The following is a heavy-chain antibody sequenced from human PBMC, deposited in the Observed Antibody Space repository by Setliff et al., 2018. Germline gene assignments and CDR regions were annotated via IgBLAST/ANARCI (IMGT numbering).Heavy chain of an antibody. Sequence: ASVKVSCKVSGYTLTELSMHWVQQAPGKGLEWMGGFDPEDGETIYAQKFQGRVTMTEDTSTDTAYMELSSLRSEDTAVYYCATFELLTGVGTAMTQFDYWGQGTLVTVSS. CDR3: ATFELLTGVGTAMTQFDY. V-gene: IGHV1-24*01. J-gene: IGHJ4*02. CDR2: FDPEDGET. CDR1: GYTLTELS. D-gene: IGHD2-21*02.